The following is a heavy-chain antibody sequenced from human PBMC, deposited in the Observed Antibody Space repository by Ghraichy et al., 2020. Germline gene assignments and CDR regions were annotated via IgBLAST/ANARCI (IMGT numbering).Heavy chain of an antibody. V-gene: IGHV3-7*01. CDR1: GFTFSTHW. J-gene: IGHJ4*02. CDR3: ARDWGGSGTSTDY. CDR2: IKEDGSEK. D-gene: IGHD3-10*01. Sequence: SLRLSCAASGFTFSTHWMSWVRQAPGKGLEWVANIKEDGSEKYYVDSLKGRFTISRDNAKNSLYLQMNSLRAEDTAVYYCARDWGGSGTSTDYWGQGTLVTVSS.